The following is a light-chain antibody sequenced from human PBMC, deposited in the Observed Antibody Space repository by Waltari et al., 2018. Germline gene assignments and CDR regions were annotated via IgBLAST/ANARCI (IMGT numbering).Light chain of an antibody. CDR3: LQYHAYPCT. CDR1: QAIGNR. CDR2: SPV. J-gene: IGKJ2*02. V-gene: IGKV1-17*03. Sequence: DIQMTQSPSVMSAYVGDIVSFTCRASQAIGNRLAWFQQKPGEGPQRLVFSPVSLQSGVPSRFRGTASGTEFTLTISRLQPEDFATCYWLQYHAYPCTFGQGTKLEMK.